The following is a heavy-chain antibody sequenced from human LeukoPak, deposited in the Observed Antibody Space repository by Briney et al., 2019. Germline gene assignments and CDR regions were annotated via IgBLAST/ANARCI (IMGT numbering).Heavy chain of an antibody. V-gene: IGHV4-59*01. CDR1: GGYISSYY. CDR2: IYYSGST. D-gene: IGHD6-13*01. J-gene: IGHJ4*02. Sequence: KPSETLSLTCTVSGGYISSYYWSWIRQPPGKGLEWIGYIYYSGSTNYNPSLKSRVTISVDTSKNQFSLKLSSVTAADTAVYYCARDSPYSSSWLDYWGQGTLVTVSS. CDR3: ARDSPYSSSWLDY.